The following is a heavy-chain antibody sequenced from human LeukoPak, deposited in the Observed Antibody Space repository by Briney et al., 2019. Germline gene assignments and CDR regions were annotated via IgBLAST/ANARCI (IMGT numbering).Heavy chain of an antibody. V-gene: IGHV4-4*02. D-gene: IGHD3-10*01. CDR1: GGSISSNNW. J-gene: IGHJ6*02. Sequence: PSETLSLTCAVSGGSISSNNWWSWVRQPPGKGLEWIGEIYHSGSTNYNYSPSLKSRVTISVDKSKNQFSLKLSSVTAADTAVYYCARTASYGSGSYYGLVGYYGMDVWGQGTTVTVSS. CDR3: ARTASYGSGSYYGLVGYYGMDV. CDR2: IYHSGST.